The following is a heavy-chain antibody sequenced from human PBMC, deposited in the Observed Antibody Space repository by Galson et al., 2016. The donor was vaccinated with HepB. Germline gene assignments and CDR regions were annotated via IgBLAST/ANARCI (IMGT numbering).Heavy chain of an antibody. J-gene: IGHJ4*02. CDR2: ITSDGSDI. CDR1: GFTFSNYW. V-gene: IGHV3-74*01. Sequence: SLRLSCAASGFTFSNYWMHWVRQAPGKGLVWVSRITSDGSDITYADSVKGRFTISRDNAKNTLDLQMTSLRAEDTAVYYCTRDGRYSGTYGTLDWGQGTLVTVSS. D-gene: IGHD1-26*01. CDR3: TRDGRYSGTYGTLD.